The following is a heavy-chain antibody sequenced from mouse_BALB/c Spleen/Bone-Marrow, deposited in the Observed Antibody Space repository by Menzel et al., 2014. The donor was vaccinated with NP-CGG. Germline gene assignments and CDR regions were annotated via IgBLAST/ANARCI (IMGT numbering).Heavy chain of an antibody. Sequence: VQLQQSRAELMKPGASVKISCKATGYTFSSYWIEWVKQRPGHGLEWIGEVLPGSGSTNYNEKFKGKATFTADTSSNTAYMQLSSLTSEDSAVYYCAREDGLWYFDVWGAGTTVTVSS. V-gene: IGHV1-9*01. D-gene: IGHD1-1*01. CDR1: GYTFSSYW. CDR2: VLPGSGST. J-gene: IGHJ1*01. CDR3: AREDGLWYFDV.